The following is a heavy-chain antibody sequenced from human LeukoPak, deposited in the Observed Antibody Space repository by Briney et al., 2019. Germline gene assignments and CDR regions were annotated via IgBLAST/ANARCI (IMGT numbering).Heavy chain of an antibody. CDR3: VRDAYGMDV. V-gene: IGHV3-48*01. CDR2: ISSSSTTI. Sequence: GGSLRLSCVVPGFTFSSYSMNWVRQVPGKGLEWISYISSSSTTIYYADSVKGRFTIFRDNSKNTLYLQMSSLRAEDTAVYYCVRDAYGMDVWGQGTTVIVSS. J-gene: IGHJ6*02. CDR1: GFTFSSYS.